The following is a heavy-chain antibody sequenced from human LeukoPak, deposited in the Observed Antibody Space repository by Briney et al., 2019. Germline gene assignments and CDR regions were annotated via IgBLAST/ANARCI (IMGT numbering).Heavy chain of an antibody. CDR2: ISYDGSNK. J-gene: IGHJ6*02. V-gene: IGHV3-30*03. Sequence: GRSLRLSCAASGFTFSSYGMHWVRQAPGKGLEWMAVISYDGSNKYYADSVKGRFTISRDNSKNTLYLQMNSLRAEDTAVYYCARDVAARHDYYYGMDVWGQGTTVTGSS. CDR3: ARDVAARHDYYYGMDV. CDR1: GFTFSSYG. D-gene: IGHD6-6*01.